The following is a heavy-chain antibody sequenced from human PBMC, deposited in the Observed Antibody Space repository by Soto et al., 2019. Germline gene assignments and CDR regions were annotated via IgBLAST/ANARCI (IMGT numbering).Heavy chain of an antibody. CDR3: ARDPGDFCSIDYYYYYGMDV. CDR2: ISYDGSNK. CDR1: GFTFSSYA. D-gene: IGHD3-3*01. J-gene: IGHJ6*02. V-gene: IGHV3-30-3*01. Sequence: GGSLRLSCAASGFTFSSYAMHWVRQAPGKGLEWVAGISYDGSNKYYADSVKGRFTISRDNSKNTMYLQMNSLRAEDTAVYYCARDPGDFCSIDYYYYYGMDVWGQGTTVTVSS.